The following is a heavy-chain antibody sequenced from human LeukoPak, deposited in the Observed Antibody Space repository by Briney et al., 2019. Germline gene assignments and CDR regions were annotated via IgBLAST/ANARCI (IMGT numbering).Heavy chain of an antibody. V-gene: IGHV1-2*02. Sequence: ASVKVSCKASGYSFTAFYIHWVRQAPGQGLEWMGWIHPRSGDTSYAQKFQGRVTMARDTSISTVYMDLSSLGSDDTAVYYCARDYSSGYPRDAFDIWGQGTMVTVSS. CDR2: IHPRSGDT. J-gene: IGHJ3*02. D-gene: IGHD3-22*01. CDR3: ARDYSSGYPRDAFDI. CDR1: GYSFTAFY.